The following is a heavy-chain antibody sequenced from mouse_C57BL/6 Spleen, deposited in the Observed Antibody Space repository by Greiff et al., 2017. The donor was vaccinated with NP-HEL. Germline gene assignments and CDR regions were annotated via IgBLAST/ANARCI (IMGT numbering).Heavy chain of an antibody. CDR1: GYTFTSYW. CDR3: ARYYSNSSWFAY. J-gene: IGHJ3*01. Sequence: VQLQQPGAELVMPGASVKLSCKASGYTFTSYWMHWVKQRPGQGLEWIGEIDPSDSYTNYNQKFKGKSTLTVDKSSSTAYMQLSSLTSEDSAVYYCARYYSNSSWFAYWGQGTLVTVSA. D-gene: IGHD2-5*01. V-gene: IGHV1-69*01. CDR2: IDPSDSYT.